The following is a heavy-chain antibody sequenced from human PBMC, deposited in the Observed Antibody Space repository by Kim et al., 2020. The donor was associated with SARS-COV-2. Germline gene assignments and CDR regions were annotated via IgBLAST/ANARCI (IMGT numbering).Heavy chain of an antibody. J-gene: IGHJ1*01. CDR1: GGSISSSSYY. V-gene: IGHV4-39*01. CDR2: IYYSGST. Sequence: SETLSLTCTVSGGSISSSSYYWGWIRQPPGKGLEWIGSIYYSGSTYYNPSLKSRVTISVDTSKNQFSLKLSSVTAADTAVYYCARRDSGWLRYFQHWGQGTLVTVSS. CDR3: ARRDSGWLRYFQH. D-gene: IGHD6-19*01.